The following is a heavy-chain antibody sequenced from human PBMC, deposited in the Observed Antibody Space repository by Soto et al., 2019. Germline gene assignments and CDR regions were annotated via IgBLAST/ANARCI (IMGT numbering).Heavy chain of an antibody. D-gene: IGHD4-4*01. CDR3: ARHSYYSNPLRFDP. J-gene: IGHJ5*02. CDR2: IHYSGST. V-gene: IGHV4-59*08. Sequence: QVQLQESGPGLVQPSETLSLTCTVSGGSITGYYWSWIRQPPGKGPEWIGNIHYSGSTNYNPSLRSRVTXSVXPXTNQFSLRLSSVTAAETAVYYCARHSYYSNPLRFDPWGQGTLVTVSS. CDR1: GGSITGYY.